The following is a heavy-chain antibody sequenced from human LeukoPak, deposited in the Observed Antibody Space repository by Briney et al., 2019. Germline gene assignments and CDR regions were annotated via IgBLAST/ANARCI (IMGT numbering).Heavy chain of an antibody. CDR2: IYYSGST. CDR3: AILPARDTYYYDTIGYYRPGVT. Sequence: PSETLSLTCNVFGGSISSSHYYWGWIRQPPGKGLGWIGSIYYSGSTYYNPSLRTRVTFSVDTSKNQFSLKLSSVTAADTAVYYCAILPARDTYYYDTIGYYRPGVTWGQGTLVTVSS. D-gene: IGHD3-22*01. J-gene: IGHJ5*02. CDR1: GGSISSSHYY. V-gene: IGHV4-39*07.